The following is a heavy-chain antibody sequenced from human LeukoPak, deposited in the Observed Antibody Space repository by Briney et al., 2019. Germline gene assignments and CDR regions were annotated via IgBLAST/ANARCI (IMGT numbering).Heavy chain of an antibody. Sequence: SETLSLTCTVSGGSISSYYWSWIRQPPGKGLEGIGYIYTSGSTNYNPSLKSPVTISVDTSKNQFSLKLSSVTAADTAVYYCARTLGHVGIGNWFDPWGQGTLVTVSS. CDR1: GGSISSYY. V-gene: IGHV4-4*09. CDR2: IYTSGST. D-gene: IGHD1-26*01. J-gene: IGHJ5*02. CDR3: ARTLGHVGIGNWFDP.